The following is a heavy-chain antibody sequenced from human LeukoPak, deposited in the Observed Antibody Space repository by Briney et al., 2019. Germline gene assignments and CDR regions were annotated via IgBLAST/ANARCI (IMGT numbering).Heavy chain of an antibody. Sequence: SETLSLTCTVSGGSFNNYYWSWIRQPPGKGLEWIGYIYYSGSTNYNPSLKSRVTISVDTSKNQFSLKLSSVTAADTAVYYCARYVVVTAYFDYWGQGTLVTVSS. CDR1: GGSFNNYY. D-gene: IGHD2-21*02. CDR2: IYYSGST. V-gene: IGHV4-59*01. J-gene: IGHJ4*02. CDR3: ARYVVVTAYFDY.